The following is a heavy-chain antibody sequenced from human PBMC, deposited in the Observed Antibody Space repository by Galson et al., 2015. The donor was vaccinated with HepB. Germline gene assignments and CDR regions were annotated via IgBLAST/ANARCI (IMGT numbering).Heavy chain of an antibody. CDR1: GGTFSSYA. Sequence: SVKVSCKASGGTFSSYAISWVRQAPGQGLEWMGGIIPIFGTANYAQKLQGRVTMTTDTSTSTAYMELRSLRSDDTAVYYCARDWGDYFLYYYYGMDVWGQGTTVTVSS. D-gene: IGHD2/OR15-2a*01. J-gene: IGHJ6*02. CDR3: ARDWGDYFLYYYYGMDV. V-gene: IGHV1-69*05. CDR2: IIPIFGTA.